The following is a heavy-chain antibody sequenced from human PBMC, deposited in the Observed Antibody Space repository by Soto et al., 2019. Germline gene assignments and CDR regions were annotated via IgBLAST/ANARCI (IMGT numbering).Heavy chain of an antibody. D-gene: IGHD6-13*01. J-gene: IGHJ6*02. CDR3: ARRKDSSRYFYGMDV. CDR2: VHHTGTS. Sequence: QVALQQWGAGLLKPSQTLSLTCAVYGESFNDYFWTWIRQSPGGGLEWLAEVHHTGTSYYNPALSRRHAVSVDTSRNQFTLNLTSLPAADTATYYCARRKDSSRYFYGMDVWGQGTTVVVSS. CDR1: GESFNDYF. V-gene: IGHV4-34*02.